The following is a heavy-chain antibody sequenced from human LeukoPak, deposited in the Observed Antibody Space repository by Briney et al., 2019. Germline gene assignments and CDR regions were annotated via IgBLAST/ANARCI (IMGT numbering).Heavy chain of an antibody. CDR2: IDSSSNTI. V-gene: IGHV3-48*01. CDR1: GFTFSSYT. CDR3: AKDPYSSSSWVY. J-gene: IGHJ4*02. Sequence: PGGSLRLSCATSGFTFSSYTMNWVRQSPGRGLEWISYIDSSSNTIYYADSVKGRFTISRDNSNNTLYLQMTSLRAEDTAVYYCAKDPYSSSSWVYWGQGTLVTVSS. D-gene: IGHD6-6*01.